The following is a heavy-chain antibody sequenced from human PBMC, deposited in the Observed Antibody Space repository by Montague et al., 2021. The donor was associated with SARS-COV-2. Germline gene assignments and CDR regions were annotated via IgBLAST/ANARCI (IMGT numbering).Heavy chain of an antibody. Sequence: SETLSLTCAVSGGSISSSNWWSWVRQPPGKGLEWIGEIYHSGSTNYNPSLKSRVTISVDKSKNQLSLKLSSVTAADTAVYYCARAPRDYYYDSSGYYYYYYGMDVWGQGTTVTVSS. V-gene: IGHV4-4*02. CDR2: IYHSGST. CDR3: ARAPRDYYYDSSGYYYYYYGMDV. CDR1: GGSISSSNW. J-gene: IGHJ6*02. D-gene: IGHD3-22*01.